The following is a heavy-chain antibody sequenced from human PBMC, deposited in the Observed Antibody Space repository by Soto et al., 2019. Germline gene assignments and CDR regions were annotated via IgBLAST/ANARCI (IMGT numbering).Heavy chain of an antibody. CDR2: IYTSGTA. CDR3: ARINSDWFSFDY. Sequence: GGSLRLSCAAAGIPVSSNYMSWVRQAPGKGLEWVSVIYTSGTAYYAASVKGRFTLSRDDSSNTLYLQMTSLRAEDTAVYYCARINSDWFSFDYWGRGTLVTVSS. D-gene: IGHD3-9*01. CDR1: GIPVSSNY. V-gene: IGHV3-66*01. J-gene: IGHJ4*02.